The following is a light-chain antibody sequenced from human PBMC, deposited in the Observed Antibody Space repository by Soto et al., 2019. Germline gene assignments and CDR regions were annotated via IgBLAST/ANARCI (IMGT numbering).Light chain of an antibody. CDR1: SSDVGAYKY. CDR3: TSYVGSDIWV. V-gene: IGLV2-8*01. CDR2: EVS. J-gene: IGLJ3*02. Sequence: QSALTQPPSASGSPGQSVTISCTGTSSDVGAYKYVSWYQQYPGKAPKLMIYEVSKRPSGVHDRFSGSKSGNPASLTVSGLQAEDEADYYCTSYVGSDIWVFGGGTKVTVL.